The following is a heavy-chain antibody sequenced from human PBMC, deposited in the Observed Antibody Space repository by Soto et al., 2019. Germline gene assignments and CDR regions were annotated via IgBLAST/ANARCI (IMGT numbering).Heavy chain of an antibody. CDR3: AKGVPAATRYFQH. J-gene: IGHJ1*01. V-gene: IGHV3-74*01. CDR2: INSDGSSA. Sequence: VQLVESGGGLVQPAGSLRLSCAASGFSFSSYWMHWVRHAPGKGLVWVSRINSDGSSATYADSVKGRFTISRDNAKNTLCLQMNSLTPEDTAVYYGAKGVPAATRYFQHWGHGTLVTVSS. D-gene: IGHD2-2*01. CDR1: GFSFSSYW.